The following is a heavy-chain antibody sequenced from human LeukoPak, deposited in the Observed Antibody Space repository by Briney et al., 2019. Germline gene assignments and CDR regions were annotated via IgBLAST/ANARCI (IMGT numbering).Heavy chain of an antibody. CDR2: VYNTGTT. CDR1: GGFATYYG. Sequence: PSETLSLTCTASGGFATYYGWSWIRQPPGKGLEWIGFVYNTGTTKYNPSLKSRVTISRDTSRNQFSLKLTSVTAADTAVYYCARDLVSTGPYYYSMDIWGQGTTVTVSS. J-gene: IGHJ6*02. CDR3: ARDLVSTGPYYYSMDI. V-gene: IGHV4-59*02. D-gene: IGHD5/OR15-5a*01.